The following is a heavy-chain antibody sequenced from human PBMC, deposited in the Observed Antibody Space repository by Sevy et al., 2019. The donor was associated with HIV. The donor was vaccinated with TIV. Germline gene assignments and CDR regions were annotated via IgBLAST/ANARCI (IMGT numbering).Heavy chain of an antibody. CDR1: GFTFSSYS. D-gene: IGHD6-13*01. CDR3: ASRNGYSSSWYLDY. CDR2: ISSSSSYL. V-gene: IGHV3-21*01. J-gene: IGHJ4*02. Sequence: GGSLRLSCAASGFTFSSYSMNWVRQAPGKGLEWVSYISSSSSYLYYGDSVKGRFTTSRDNAKNSLYLQMNSLRAEDTAVYYCASRNGYSSSWYLDYWGQGTLVTVSS.